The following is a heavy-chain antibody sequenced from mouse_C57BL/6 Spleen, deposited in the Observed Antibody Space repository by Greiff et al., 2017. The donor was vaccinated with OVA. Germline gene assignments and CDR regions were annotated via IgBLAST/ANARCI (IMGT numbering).Heavy chain of an antibody. J-gene: IGHJ2*01. D-gene: IGHD2-3*01. V-gene: IGHV1-82*01. CDR2: IYPGDGNT. CDR3: ARGTMMVFDY. Sequence: VQLQQSGPELVKPGASVKISCKASGYAFSSSWMNWVKQRPGKGLEWIGRIYPGDGNTNYNGKSKGKSTLTADKPSSTAYIQLSSLTSEDSAVFFCARGTMMVFDYWGQGTTLTVSS. CDR1: GYAFSSSW.